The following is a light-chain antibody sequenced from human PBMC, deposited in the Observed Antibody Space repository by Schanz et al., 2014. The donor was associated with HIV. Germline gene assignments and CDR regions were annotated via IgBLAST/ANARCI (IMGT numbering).Light chain of an antibody. Sequence: EIVMTQSPDTLSVSPGERATLSCRASQSVRSTLAWYQHKPGQAPRLLISGASTRATGIPARFGGSGSGTDFSLTINNLQSEDFAVYFCQHYHNWPPYTFGRGTKLEIK. J-gene: IGKJ2*01. CDR2: GAS. CDR3: QHYHNWPPYT. CDR1: QSVRST. V-gene: IGKV3-15*01.